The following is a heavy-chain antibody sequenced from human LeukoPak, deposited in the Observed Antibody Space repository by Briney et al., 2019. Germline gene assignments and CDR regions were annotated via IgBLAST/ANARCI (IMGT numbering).Heavy chain of an antibody. J-gene: IGHJ4*02. D-gene: IGHD6-13*01. CDR1: GGSISSSSYY. CDR3: ARVWDSSTWTRSYLFDS. Sequence: PSETLSLTCTVSGGSISSSSYYWGWIRQPPGKGLEYIGSMYSSGSAYYNPSLKSRVTISIDTSKNQFSLKVISVTAADTAVYYCARVWDSSTWTRSYLFDSWGPGTLVTVSS. V-gene: IGHV4-39*07. CDR2: MYSSGSA.